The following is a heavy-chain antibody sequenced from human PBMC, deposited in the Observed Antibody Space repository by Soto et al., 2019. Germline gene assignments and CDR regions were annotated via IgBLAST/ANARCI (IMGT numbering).Heavy chain of an antibody. Sequence: SSVKVSCRASGYTFTSYGISWVRQAPGQGLEWMGWISAYNGNTNYAQKLQGRVTMTTDTSTSTAYMELGSLRSDDTAVYYCARDSGRSDFWSGYYRGVPDYWGQGTLVTVSS. D-gene: IGHD3-3*01. CDR2: ISAYNGNT. CDR3: ARDSGRSDFWSGYYRGVPDY. V-gene: IGHV1-18*01. J-gene: IGHJ4*02. CDR1: GYTFTSYG.